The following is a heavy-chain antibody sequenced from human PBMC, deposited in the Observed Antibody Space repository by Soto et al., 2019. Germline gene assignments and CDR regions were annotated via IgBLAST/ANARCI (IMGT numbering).Heavy chain of an antibody. Sequence: PGGSLRLSCAASGSTFSNYAMSWVRQAPGKGLEWVSTISGSGGGTYYADSVKGRFTISRDNSKNTLYLQMNSLRAEDTAVYYCARDAGYDSSGYYAFYSYYFDYWGQGTLVTVSS. D-gene: IGHD3-22*01. J-gene: IGHJ4*02. CDR2: ISGSGGGT. V-gene: IGHV3-23*01. CDR1: GSTFSNYA. CDR3: ARDAGYDSSGYYAFYSYYFDY.